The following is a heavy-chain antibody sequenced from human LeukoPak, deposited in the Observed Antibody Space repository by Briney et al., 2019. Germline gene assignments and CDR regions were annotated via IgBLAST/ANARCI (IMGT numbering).Heavy chain of an antibody. CDR1: GGTFSSYA. V-gene: IGHV1-69*13. CDR3: ARAGGYCSSTSCYTGRGYYYYYYMDV. CDR2: IIPIFGTA. J-gene: IGHJ6*03. Sequence: ASVKVSCKASGGTFSSYAISWVRQAPGQGLEWMGGIIPIFGTANYAQKFQGRVTITADESTSTAYMELSSLRSEDTAVYYCARAGGYCSSTSCYTGRGYYYYYYMDVWGKGTTVTVSS. D-gene: IGHD2-2*02.